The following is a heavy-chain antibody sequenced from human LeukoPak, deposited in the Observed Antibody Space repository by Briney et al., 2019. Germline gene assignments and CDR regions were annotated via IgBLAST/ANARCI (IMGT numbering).Heavy chain of an antibody. Sequence: GGSLRLSCAASGFTFSSYSMNWVRQAPGKGLEWVSSISSSSSYIYYADSVKGRFTISRDNAKNSLYLQMNSLRAEDTAVYYCARGALGAQGASDIWGQGTMVTVSS. CDR1: GFTFSSYS. D-gene: IGHD1-26*01. V-gene: IGHV3-21*01. CDR3: ARGALGAQGASDI. CDR2: ISSSSSYI. J-gene: IGHJ3*02.